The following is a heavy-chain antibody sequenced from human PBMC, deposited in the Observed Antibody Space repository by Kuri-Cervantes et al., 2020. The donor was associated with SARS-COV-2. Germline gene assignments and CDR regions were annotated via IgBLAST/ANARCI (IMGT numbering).Heavy chain of an antibody. V-gene: IGHV3-53*01. J-gene: IGHJ4*02. Sequence: GESLKISCAASGFTVSSNYMSWVRQAPGKGLEWVSVIYSGGSTYYADSVKGRFTISRDNSKNTLYLQMNSLRAEDTAVYYCARDPYDYWGQGTLVTVSS. CDR2: IYSGGST. CDR1: GFTVSSNY. CDR3: ARDPYDY.